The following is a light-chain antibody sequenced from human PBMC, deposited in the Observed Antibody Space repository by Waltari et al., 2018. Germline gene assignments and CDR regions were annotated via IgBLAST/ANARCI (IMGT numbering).Light chain of an antibody. CDR3: IHYVNLPVT. CDR2: AAS. J-gene: IGKJ1*01. Sequence: ILLTQPPVSPSLFPGERATLSCRASQGVSTSLAWYQQKPGQAPRLLIYAASTRATGVPDRFSGSGSGTDFSLTISRLDPEDFAVYYCIHYVNLPVTFGQGTKVEI. V-gene: IGKV3-20*01. CDR1: QGVSTS.